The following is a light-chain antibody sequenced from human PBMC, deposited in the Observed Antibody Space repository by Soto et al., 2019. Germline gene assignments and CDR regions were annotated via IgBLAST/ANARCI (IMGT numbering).Light chain of an antibody. Sequence: EIVLTQSPGTLSLSPGERATLSCRASQSVSANFVAWYQQKPGQPPRLLIYAASGRAAGIPDRFSGSGSGTDFTLTISRLEPEDFAVYYCQQYGSSPYTFAQGTKLEI. J-gene: IGKJ2*01. V-gene: IGKV3-20*01. CDR1: QSVSANF. CDR2: AAS. CDR3: QQYGSSPYT.